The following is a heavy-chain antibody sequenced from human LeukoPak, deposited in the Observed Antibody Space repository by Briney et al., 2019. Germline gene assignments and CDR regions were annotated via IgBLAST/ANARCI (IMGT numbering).Heavy chain of an antibody. Sequence: HPGGSLRLSCAASGFTFTSYAMIWVRQAPGKGLEWVSGISGSGGSTHYADSVKGRLTISRDNSQNTLYLHMNSLRAEDTAVYYCAKQVGPTIDYWGQGTLVTVSS. CDR3: AKQVGPTIDY. J-gene: IGHJ4*02. V-gene: IGHV3-23*01. D-gene: IGHD1-26*01. CDR2: ISGSGGST. CDR1: GFTFTSYA.